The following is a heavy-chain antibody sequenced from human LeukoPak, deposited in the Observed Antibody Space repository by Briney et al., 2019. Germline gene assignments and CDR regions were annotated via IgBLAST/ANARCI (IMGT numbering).Heavy chain of an antibody. D-gene: IGHD3-10*01. CDR2: IWYDGSNK. CDR3: ARTPYTLWFGELFWFDY. V-gene: IGHV3-33*01. J-gene: IGHJ4*02. CDR1: GSTFSSYG. Sequence: PGGSLRLSCAASGSTFSSYGMHWVRQAPGKGLEWVAVIWYDGSNKYYADSVKGRFTISRDNSKNTLYLQMNSLRAEDTAVYYCARTPYTLWFGELFWFDYWGQGTLVTVSS.